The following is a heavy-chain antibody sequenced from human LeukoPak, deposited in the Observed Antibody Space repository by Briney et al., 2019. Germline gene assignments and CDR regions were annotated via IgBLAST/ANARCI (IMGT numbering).Heavy chain of an antibody. Sequence: VASVKVSCKNSGGTFNNSAISWVRQAPGQGLEWLGGIMPLFGTAGYAQKFQGRVTITKDESTRTVYLELTSLTSDDTAVYYCARDVHGDYGSGWFDPWGQGTLVSVSS. CDR1: GGTFNNSA. J-gene: IGHJ5*02. CDR3: ARDVHGDYGSGWFDP. V-gene: IGHV1-69*05. D-gene: IGHD4-17*01. CDR2: IMPLFGTA.